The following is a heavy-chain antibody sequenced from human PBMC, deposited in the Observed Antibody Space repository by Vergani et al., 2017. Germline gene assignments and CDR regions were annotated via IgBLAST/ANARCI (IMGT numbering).Heavy chain of an antibody. V-gene: IGHV3-23*01. J-gene: IGHJ4*02. CDR2: ISGSGGRT. CDR1: GFTFSSYA. CDR3: AKDRSNYRDQYQKYYFDY. D-gene: IGHD4-11*01. Sequence: EVQPLESGGGLVQPGGSLRLSCAASGFTFSSYAMSWVRQAPGKGLEWVSAISGSGGRTYYADSVKGRFTISRDNSKNTLYLQMNSLRAEDTAVYYCAKDRSNYRDQYQKYYFDYWGQGTLVTVSS.